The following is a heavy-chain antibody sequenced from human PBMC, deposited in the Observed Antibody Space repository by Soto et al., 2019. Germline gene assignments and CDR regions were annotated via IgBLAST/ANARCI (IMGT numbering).Heavy chain of an antibody. CDR2: ISGSGGTT. V-gene: IGHV3-23*01. J-gene: IGHJ4*02. CDR3: AKTLSAIAVARFDY. Sequence: GGSLRLSCAASGFTFSSYAMSWVRQAPGKGLEWVSVISGSGGTTYYADSVKGRFTISRDNSKNTLYLQMNSLRADDTAIYYCAKTLSAIAVARFDYWGQGILVTVSS. CDR1: GFTFSSYA. D-gene: IGHD6-19*01.